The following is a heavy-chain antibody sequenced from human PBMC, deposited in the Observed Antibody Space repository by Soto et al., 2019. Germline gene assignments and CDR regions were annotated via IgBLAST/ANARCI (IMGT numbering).Heavy chain of an antibody. CDR3: ARLDGSCYSCSYWYFDL. CDR1: GYSFTSYW. Sequence: EVQLVQSGAEVKKPGESLEISCKGSGYSFTSYWIGWVRQMPGKGLEWMGIIYPGDSDTRYSPSFQGQVTISADKSISTAYLQWSSLKASDTAMYYCARLDGSCYSCSYWYFDLWGRGTLVTVSS. CDR2: IYPGDSDT. V-gene: IGHV5-51*01. D-gene: IGHD2-15*01. J-gene: IGHJ2*01.